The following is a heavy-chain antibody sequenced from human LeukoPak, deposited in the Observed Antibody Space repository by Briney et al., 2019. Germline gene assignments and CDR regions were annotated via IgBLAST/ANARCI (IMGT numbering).Heavy chain of an antibody. CDR3: ARRTVTNGWFRIDY. CDR2: IYHSGST. Sequence: PSETLSLTCTVSGYSISSGYYWGWIRQPPGKGLEWIGSIYHSGSTYYNPSLKSRVTISVDTSKNQFSLKLSSVTAADTAVYYCARRTVTNGWFRIDYWGQGSLVIVSS. J-gene: IGHJ4*02. CDR1: GYSISSGYY. D-gene: IGHD6-19*01. V-gene: IGHV4-38-2*02.